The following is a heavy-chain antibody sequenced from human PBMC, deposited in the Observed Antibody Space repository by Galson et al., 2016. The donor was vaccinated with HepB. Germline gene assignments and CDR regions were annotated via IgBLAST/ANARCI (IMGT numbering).Heavy chain of an antibody. V-gene: IGHV3-48*02. Sequence: SLRLSCAASGFIFSVYNMNWARQAPGKGLEWIAWITSSSDTMYYADSVKGRCTISRDNAKNSLYLEMNSLRDEDTAVYYCARDDYFRLGYWGQGTLVTVSS. D-gene: IGHD3-16*01. CDR3: ARDDYFRLGY. J-gene: IGHJ4*02. CDR1: GFIFSVYN. CDR2: ITSSSDTM.